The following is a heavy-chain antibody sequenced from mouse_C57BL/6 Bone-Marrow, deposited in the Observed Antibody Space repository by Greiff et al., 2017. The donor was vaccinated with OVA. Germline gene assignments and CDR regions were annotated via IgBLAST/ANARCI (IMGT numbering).Heavy chain of an antibody. CDR1: EYEFPSHD. Sequence: EVKLVESGGGLVQPGESLKLSCESNEYEFPSHDMSWVRKTPEKRLELVAAINSDGGSTYYPDTMERRFIISRDNTKKTLYLQSSSLRSEDTALYYCARHALLGESYAMDDWGQGTSVTVSS. CDR2: INSDGGST. V-gene: IGHV5-2*01. J-gene: IGHJ4*01. CDR3: ARHALLGESYAMDD. D-gene: IGHD1-1*01.